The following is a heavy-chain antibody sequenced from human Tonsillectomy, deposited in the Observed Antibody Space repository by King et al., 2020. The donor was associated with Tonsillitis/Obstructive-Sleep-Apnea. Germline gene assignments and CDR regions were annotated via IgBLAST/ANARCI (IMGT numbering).Heavy chain of an antibody. J-gene: IGHJ5*02. D-gene: IGHD3-22*01. Sequence: VQLVESGGGLVQPGRSLRLSCTASGFTFGDYAMSWVRQAPGKGLEWVGCIRSKAYGGTTEYAASVKGRFTISRDDSKSIAYLQMNSLKTEDTAVYYCTRVAYYYDSSGYEGWFDPWGQGTLVTVSS. V-gene: IGHV3-49*04. CDR2: IRSKAYGGTT. CDR1: GFTFGDYA. CDR3: TRVAYYYDSSGYEGWFDP.